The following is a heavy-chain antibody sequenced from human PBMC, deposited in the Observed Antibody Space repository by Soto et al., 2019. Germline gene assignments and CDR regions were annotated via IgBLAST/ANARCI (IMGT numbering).Heavy chain of an antibody. J-gene: IGHJ6*02. CDR2: ISSSGRTI. CDR3: ARDPFDIHYFYGMDV. V-gene: IGHV3-48*03. Sequence: GGTLGLSCAASGVTFSSYEMNWVRQAPGKGLEWVSYISSSGRTINYADSVKGRFTISRDNAKKSLYLQMHSLRAEDTAVYYCARDPFDIHYFYGMDVWGQGTPVTVSS. CDR1: GVTFSSYE.